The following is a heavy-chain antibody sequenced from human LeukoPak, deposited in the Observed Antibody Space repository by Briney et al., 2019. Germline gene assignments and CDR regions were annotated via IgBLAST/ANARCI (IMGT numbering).Heavy chain of an antibody. D-gene: IGHD2-8*01. CDR1: GFTFSAYT. CDR3: VKDKWIDY. CDR2: ININGGKP. J-gene: IGHJ4*02. Sequence: GGSLRLSCSVSGFTFSAYTMHWVRQAPGRGLQYVSSININGGKPYYADSVKGRFTISRDNSKNTLFLQMSSLRVEDTAVYYCVKDKWIDYWGQGVLVTVSS. V-gene: IGHV3-64D*09.